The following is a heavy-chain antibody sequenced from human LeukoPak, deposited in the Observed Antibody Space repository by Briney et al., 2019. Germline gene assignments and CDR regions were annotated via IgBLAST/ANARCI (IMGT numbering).Heavy chain of an antibody. J-gene: IGHJ5*02. CDR2: IYHSGRT. CDR3: ARGGDSSSVGWFDP. D-gene: IGHD6-13*01. Sequence: SETLSLTCTVSGYSISSGYYWGWIRQPPGKGLEWIGSIYHSGRTYYNPSLKSRVTISVDTSKNQFSLKLSSVIAADTAVYYCARGGDSSSVGWFDPWGQGTLVTVSS. CDR1: GYSISSGYY. V-gene: IGHV4-38-2*02.